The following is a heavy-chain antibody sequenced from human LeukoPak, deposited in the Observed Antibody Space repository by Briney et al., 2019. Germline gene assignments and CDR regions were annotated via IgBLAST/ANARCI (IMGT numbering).Heavy chain of an antibody. D-gene: IGHD4-17*01. J-gene: IGHJ4*02. CDR3: ARDEDGDYVEHDY. Sequence: GGSLRLSCAASGFTFSSYSMNWVRQAPGKGLEWVSSISSSSSYIYYADSVKGRFTISRDNAKNSLYLQTNSLRAEDTAVYYCARDEDGDYVEHDYWGQGTLVTVSS. CDR2: ISSSSSYI. CDR1: GFTFSSYS. V-gene: IGHV3-21*01.